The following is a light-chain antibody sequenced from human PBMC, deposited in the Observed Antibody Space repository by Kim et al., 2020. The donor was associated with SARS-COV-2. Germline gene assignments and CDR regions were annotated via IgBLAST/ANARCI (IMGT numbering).Light chain of an antibody. J-gene: IGLJ1*01. Sequence: SYELTQPPSVSVAPGKTARITCGGNNIGSKSVHWYQQKPGQAPVLVIYYDSDRPSGIPERFSGSNSGNTATLTISRVEAGDEADYYCQVWDSSSDHPYVCGTGTKVTVL. CDR3: QVWDSSSDHPYV. CDR2: YDS. V-gene: IGLV3-21*04. CDR1: NIGSKS.